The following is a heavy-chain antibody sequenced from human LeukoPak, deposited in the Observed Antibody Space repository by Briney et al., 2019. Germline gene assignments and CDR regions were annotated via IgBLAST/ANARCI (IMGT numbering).Heavy chain of an antibody. CDR2: IYTTGTT. CDR3: ARDAGSYVSYMDV. J-gene: IGHJ6*03. D-gene: IGHD1-26*01. CDR1: GGSISTGTFS. Sequence: SQTLSLTCTVSGGSISTGTFSWSWIRQPAGKGLEWIGRIYTTGTTNYSPTLKSRVTISIDTSKSHFSLRLTSVTAADTAIYYCARDAGSYVSYMDVWGKGTAVTVSS. V-gene: IGHV4-61*02.